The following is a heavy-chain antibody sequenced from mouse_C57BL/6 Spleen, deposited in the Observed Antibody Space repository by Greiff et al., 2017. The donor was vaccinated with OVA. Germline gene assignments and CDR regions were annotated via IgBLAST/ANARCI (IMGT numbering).Heavy chain of an antibody. J-gene: IGHJ4*01. D-gene: IGHD2-5*01. CDR1: GYTFTDYY. Sequence: VKLMESGAELVRPGASVKLSCKASGYTFTDYYINWVKQRPGQGLEWIARIYPGSGNTYYNEKFKGKATLTAEKSSSTAYMQLSSLTSEDSAVYFCARFPYYSNNYAMDYWGQGTSVTVSS. CDR3: ARFPYYSNNYAMDY. V-gene: IGHV1-76*01. CDR2: IYPGSGNT.